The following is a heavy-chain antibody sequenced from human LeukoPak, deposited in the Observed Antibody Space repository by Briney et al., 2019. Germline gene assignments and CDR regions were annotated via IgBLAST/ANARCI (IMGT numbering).Heavy chain of an antibody. J-gene: IGHJ4*02. Sequence: SETLFLTCTVSGGSISSSYWSWIRQPPGKGLEWIGYIYYSGITNYNPSLKSRVTISVDTSKNQFSLKLSSVTAADTAVYYCARGVWDTAMASEGQGYFDYWGQGTLVTVSS. V-gene: IGHV4-59*12. D-gene: IGHD5-18*01. CDR3: ARGVWDTAMASEGQGYFDY. CDR2: IYYSGIT. CDR1: GGSISSSY.